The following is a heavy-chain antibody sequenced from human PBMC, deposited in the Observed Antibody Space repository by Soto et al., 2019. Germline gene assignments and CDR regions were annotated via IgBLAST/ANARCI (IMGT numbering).Heavy chain of an antibody. CDR3: AKDLSGYGWKWYFDL. V-gene: IGHV3-23*01. Sequence: EVQLLESGGGLVQPGGSLGLSCAGSGFSFNSYAMSWIRQAPGKGLEWVSAITGGGESTYYADSVKGWFTISRDRSKNTLDLRMNSLRAEDTAVYYCAKDLSGYGWKWYFDLWGRGTLVTVSS. J-gene: IGHJ2*01. CDR2: ITGGGEST. CDR1: GFSFNSYA. D-gene: IGHD5-12*01.